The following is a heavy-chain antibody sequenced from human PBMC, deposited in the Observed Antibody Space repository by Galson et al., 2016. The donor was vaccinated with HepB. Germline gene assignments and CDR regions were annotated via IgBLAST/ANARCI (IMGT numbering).Heavy chain of an antibody. CDR3: ARAKYHYDSSGYYNGGYYSYYMDV. J-gene: IGHJ6*03. CDR1: GGSISTYY. D-gene: IGHD3-22*01. CDR2: VHRSGTA. V-gene: IGHV4-4*07. Sequence: ETLSLTCTVSGGSISTYYWVWMRQSAGKGLEWIGRVHRSGTATYNPSLKSRATLSVDTSKNQFSLKLNSVTAADTAVYFCARAKYHYDSSGYYNGGYYSYYMDVWGKGTTVTVSS.